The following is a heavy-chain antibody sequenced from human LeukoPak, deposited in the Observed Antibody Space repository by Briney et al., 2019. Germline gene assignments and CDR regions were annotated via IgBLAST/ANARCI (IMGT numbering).Heavy chain of an antibody. Sequence: SVKVSCKASGGTFSSHAISWVRQAPGQGLEWMGRIIPFLGLTNYAQKFQGRVTITADKSTSTAYMELSSLRSEDTAVYYCATSPSGDYYDSSGYPLGEFDPWGQGTLVTVSS. CDR2: IIPFLGLT. CDR3: ATSPSGDYYDSSGYPLGEFDP. J-gene: IGHJ5*02. CDR1: GGTFSSHA. V-gene: IGHV1-69*04. D-gene: IGHD3-22*01.